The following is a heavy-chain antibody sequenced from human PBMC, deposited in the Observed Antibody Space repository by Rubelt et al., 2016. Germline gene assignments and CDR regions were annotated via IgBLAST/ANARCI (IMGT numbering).Heavy chain of an antibody. V-gene: IGHV3-30*04. CDR3: VRATWEGEVAGTRCYYYGMDV. D-gene: IGHD6-19*01. J-gene: IGHJ6*02. CDR1: GFTFSSYA. Sequence: QVQLVESGGGVVQPGRSLRLSCAASGFTFSSYAMHWVRQAPGKGLEWVAVISYDGSNKYYADSVKGRFTISRDNSKNTLYLQMNSLRAEDTAVYYWVRATWEGEVAGTRCYYYGMDVWGQGTTVTVSS. CDR2: ISYDGSNK.